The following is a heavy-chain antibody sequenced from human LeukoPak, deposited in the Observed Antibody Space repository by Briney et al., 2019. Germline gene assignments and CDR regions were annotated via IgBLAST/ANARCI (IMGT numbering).Heavy chain of an antibody. CDR2: INSDGSST. CDR3: AKGGATVIDY. J-gene: IGHJ4*02. CDR1: GFTFSNYW. V-gene: IGHV3-74*01. D-gene: IGHD4-17*01. Sequence: PGGSLRLSRAASGFTFSNYWMHWVRQAPGKGLVWVSRINSDGSSTTSADSVKGRFTISRDNAKNTLYLQMNSLRAEDTAVHYCAKGGATVIDYWGQGTLVTVSS.